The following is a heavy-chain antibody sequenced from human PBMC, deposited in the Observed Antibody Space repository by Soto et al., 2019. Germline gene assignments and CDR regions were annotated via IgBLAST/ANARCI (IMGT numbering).Heavy chain of an antibody. CDR2: INHSGST. J-gene: IGHJ5*02. Sequence: SEPLSLTCAVYGGSFSGYYWSWIRQPPGKGLEWIGEINHSGSTNYNPSLKSRVTISVDTSKNQFSLKLSSVTAADTAVYYCARTYNWNDRGGGWFDPWGQGTLVTVSS. V-gene: IGHV4-34*01. D-gene: IGHD1-20*01. CDR3: ARTYNWNDRGGGWFDP. CDR1: GGSFSGYY.